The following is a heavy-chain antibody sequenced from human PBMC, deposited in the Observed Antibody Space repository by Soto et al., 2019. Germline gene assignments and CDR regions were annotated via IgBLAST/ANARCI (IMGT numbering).Heavy chain of an antibody. CDR2: AYHNGLT. V-gene: IGHV4-4*02. CDR1: GDSVTSNVW. CDR3: ARDAAVPGESDRFDY. J-gene: IGHJ4*02. Sequence: QVQLQESGPGLVKPSGTLSLTCAVSGDSVTSNVWWSWVRQPPGKGLEWIGEAYHNGLTDYNPSLQSRVTMSVDTSKTEFSLKLTSLTAADTAIYYCARDAAVPGESDRFDYWGQGTLVTVSS. D-gene: IGHD6-19*01.